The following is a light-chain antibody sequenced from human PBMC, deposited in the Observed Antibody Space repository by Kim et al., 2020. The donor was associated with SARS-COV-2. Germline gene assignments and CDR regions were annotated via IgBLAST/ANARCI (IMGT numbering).Light chain of an antibody. CDR2: GAP. V-gene: IGKV3-11*01. J-gene: IGKJ1*01. Sequence: LPTRERHPLSRRASQRVSSCLAWYQQKPGEAPSGLIYGAPTRPSGIPARFSGSGSGPDFTLTISSLEPEDFAVYYCQQRSNWPRTFGQGTKVDIK. CDR1: QRVSSC. CDR3: QQRSNWPRT.